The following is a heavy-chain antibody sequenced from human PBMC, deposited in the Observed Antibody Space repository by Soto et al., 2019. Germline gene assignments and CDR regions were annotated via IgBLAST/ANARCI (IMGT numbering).Heavy chain of an antibody. CDR2: ITRSSSPI. CDR3: ARLYTSGWYFDH. J-gene: IGHJ4*02. V-gene: IGHV3-48*02. D-gene: IGHD6-19*01. CDR1: GFTFSSYS. Sequence: VGSLRLSCAASGFTFSSYSMNWVRQAPGKGLEWVSYITRSSSPIYYADSVKGRFTISRDNGKNSLYLQMNSLRDEDTAVYYCARLYTSGWYFDHWGQGALVTVSS.